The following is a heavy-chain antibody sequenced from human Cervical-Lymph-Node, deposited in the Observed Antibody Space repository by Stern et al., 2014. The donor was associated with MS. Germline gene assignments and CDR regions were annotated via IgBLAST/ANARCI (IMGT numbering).Heavy chain of an antibody. Sequence: VQLVESGPGRVQPSETLPLTCTVSGASMKNFYWNWIRQPPEKGLEWIGHMFNSGTTYYDPSLKSRVTMSMDASKQQFSLRLTSVTAVDTAVYFCARGRHTAMVTSGRYFDLWGQGTLVTVSS. J-gene: IGHJ4*02. V-gene: IGHV4-4*07. CDR1: GASMKNFY. CDR2: MFNSGTT. D-gene: IGHD5-18*01. CDR3: ARGRHTAMVTSGRYFDL.